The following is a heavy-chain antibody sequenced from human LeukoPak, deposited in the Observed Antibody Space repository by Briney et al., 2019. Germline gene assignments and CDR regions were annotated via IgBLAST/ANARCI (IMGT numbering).Heavy chain of an antibody. CDR2: ISPSGGTI. Sequence: GGSLRLSCAASGFTFSSFEMNWFRQAPGKGLEWVSYISPSGGTIYYADSVRGRFTIPRDNAKNSLYLQMNSLRADDSAVYYCVRKTVGAKNWFDPWGQGTLVIVS. J-gene: IGHJ5*02. V-gene: IGHV3-48*03. CDR1: GFTFSSFE. CDR3: VRKTVGAKNWFDP. D-gene: IGHD1-26*01.